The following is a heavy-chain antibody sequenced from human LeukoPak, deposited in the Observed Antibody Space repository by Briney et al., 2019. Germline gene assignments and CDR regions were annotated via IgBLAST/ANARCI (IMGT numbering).Heavy chain of an antibody. CDR1: GGSISSSSYY. V-gene: IGHV4-39*01. CDR3: ARSGPSLIKYSSSWYKGFDP. D-gene: IGHD6-13*01. J-gene: IGHJ5*02. Sequence: SETLSLTCTVSGGSISSSSYYWGWIRQPPGKGLEWIGSIYYSGSTYYNPSLKSRVTISVDTSKNQFSLKLSSVTAADTAVYYCARSGPSLIKYSSSWYKGFDPWGQGTLVTVSS. CDR2: IYYSGST.